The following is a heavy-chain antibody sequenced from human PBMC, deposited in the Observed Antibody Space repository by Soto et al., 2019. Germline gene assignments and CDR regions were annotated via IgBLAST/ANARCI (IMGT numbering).Heavy chain of an antibody. CDR3: ARQVACSSTSCYGSDWFDP. CDR1: GGSISSYY. CDR2: IYYSGST. V-gene: IGHV4-59*08. D-gene: IGHD2-2*01. Sequence: SETLYLTCTVSGGSISSYYWSWIRQPPGKGLEWIGYIYYSGSTNYNPSLKSRVTISVDTSKNQFSLKLSSVTAADTAVYYGARQVACSSTSCYGSDWFDPWGQGTLVTVSS. J-gene: IGHJ5*02.